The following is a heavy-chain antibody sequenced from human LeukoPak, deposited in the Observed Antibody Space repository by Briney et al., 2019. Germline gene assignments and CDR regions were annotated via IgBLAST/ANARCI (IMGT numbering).Heavy chain of an antibody. D-gene: IGHD2-8*01. J-gene: IGHJ4*02. CDR1: GFTFSHYE. CDR3: ARDKGSNGY. V-gene: IGHV3-48*03. CDR2: ISGSGDHI. Sequence: PGGSLRLSCAASGFTFSHYEMNWVRQAPGKGLEWVSFISGSGDHIEYADSVKGRFTISRDNAKNSLYLQMSSLRAVDTAVYYCARDKGSNGYWGQGTLVTVSS.